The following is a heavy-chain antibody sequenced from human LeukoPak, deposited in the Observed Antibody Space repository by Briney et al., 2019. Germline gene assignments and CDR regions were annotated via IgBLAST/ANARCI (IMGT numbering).Heavy chain of an antibody. D-gene: IGHD6-6*01. V-gene: IGHV3-21*01. J-gene: IGHJ5*02. CDR3: ARGSSSLSTWFDP. CDR1: GFTFSSYS. Sequence: GGSLRLSCAASGFTFSSYSMNWVRQAPGKGLEWVSSISSSSSYIYYADSVKGRFTISRDNAKNSLYLQMNSLRAEDTAVYYCARGSSSLSTWFDPWGQGTLVTVSS. CDR2: ISSSSSYI.